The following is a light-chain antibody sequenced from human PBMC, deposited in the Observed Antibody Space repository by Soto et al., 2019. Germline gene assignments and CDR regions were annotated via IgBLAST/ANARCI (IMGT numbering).Light chain of an antibody. CDR1: QSVSSN. CDR2: DAS. Sequence: EIVMTQSPATLSVSPGERATLSCRASQSVSSNLAWYQQKPGQAPRLLIYDASTWATGIPARFSGSGSGTDFTVTISRLQSEDCAVYYCQKYNNWPRTFGQGTKVEIK. V-gene: IGKV3D-15*01. J-gene: IGKJ1*01. CDR3: QKYNNWPRT.